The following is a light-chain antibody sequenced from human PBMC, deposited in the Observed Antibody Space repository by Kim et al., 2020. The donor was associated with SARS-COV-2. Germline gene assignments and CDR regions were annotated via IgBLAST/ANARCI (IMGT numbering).Light chain of an antibody. CDR1: SNDVDNYNY. Sequence: QSALIQPRSVSGSPGQSVTISCTGASNDVDNYNYVSWFQQHPGKAPKLVLYDVTTRPSGVPDRFSGSKSGNAASLTISGLQAEDEADYYCCSYAGSYTLRVFGGGTQLTVL. CDR2: DVT. V-gene: IGLV2-11*01. J-gene: IGLJ3*02. CDR3: CSYAGSYTLRV.